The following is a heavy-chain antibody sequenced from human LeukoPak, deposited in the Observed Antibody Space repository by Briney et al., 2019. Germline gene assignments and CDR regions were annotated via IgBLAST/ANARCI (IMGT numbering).Heavy chain of an antibody. V-gene: IGHV5-51*01. D-gene: IGHD3-10*01. CDR3: ARGSGSYYNRRGAFDI. J-gene: IGHJ3*02. CDR2: IYPGDSDT. CDR1: GYSFTSYW. Sequence: GESLKISCKGSGYSFTSYWIGWVRQMPGKGLEWMGIIYPGDSDTRYSPSFQGQVTISADKSISTAYLQWSSLKASDTAMYYCARGSGSYYNRRGAFDIWGQGTMVTVSS.